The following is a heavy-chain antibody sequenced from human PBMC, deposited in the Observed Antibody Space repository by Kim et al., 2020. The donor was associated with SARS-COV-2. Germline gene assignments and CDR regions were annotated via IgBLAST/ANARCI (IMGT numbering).Heavy chain of an antibody. D-gene: IGHD6-13*01. CDR3: ARDDIPLVQYSSSRLGYFDL. CDR2: ISSSSSYI. CDR1: GFTFSSYS. J-gene: IGHJ2*01. Sequence: GGSLRLSCAASGFTFSSYSMNWVRQAPGKGLEWVSSISSSSSYIYYADSVKGRFTISRDNAKNSLYLQMNSLRAEDTAVYYCARDDIPLVQYSSSRLGYFDLWGRGTLVTVSS. V-gene: IGHV3-21*01.